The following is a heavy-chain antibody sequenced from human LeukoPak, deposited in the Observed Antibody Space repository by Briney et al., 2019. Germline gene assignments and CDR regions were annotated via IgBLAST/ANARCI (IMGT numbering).Heavy chain of an antibody. D-gene: IGHD3-10*01. Sequence: SETLSLTCTVSGGSISSYYWSWIRQPPGKGLEWIGYIYYSESTNYNPSLKSRVTISVDTSKNQFSLKLSSVTAADTAVYYCARVGSPYGSGSYSVDYWGQGTLVTVSS. V-gene: IGHV4-59*01. CDR3: ARVGSPYGSGSYSVDY. CDR2: IYYSEST. CDR1: GGSISSYY. J-gene: IGHJ4*02.